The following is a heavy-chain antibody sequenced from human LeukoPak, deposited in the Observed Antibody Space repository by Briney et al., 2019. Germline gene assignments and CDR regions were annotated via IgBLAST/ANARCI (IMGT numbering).Heavy chain of an antibody. CDR3: ARDGYYYDSSGYYFDY. CDR2: ISSSSSTI. D-gene: IGHD3-22*01. V-gene: IGHV3-48*01. CDR1: GFTFSSYS. J-gene: IGHJ4*02. Sequence: GGSLRLSCAASGFTFSSYSMNWVRQAPGKGLECVSYISSSSSTIYYADSVKGRFTISRDNAKNSLYLQMNSLRAEDTAVYYCARDGYYYDSSGYYFDYWGQGTLVTVSS.